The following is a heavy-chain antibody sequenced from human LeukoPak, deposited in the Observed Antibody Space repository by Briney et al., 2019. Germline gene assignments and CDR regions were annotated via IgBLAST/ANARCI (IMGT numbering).Heavy chain of an antibody. CDR2: ISAYNGNT. CDR3: ARGLYSSSSPAVYGY. Sequence: ASVKVSCKASGYTFTSYGISWVRQAPGQGLEWMGWISAYNGNTNYAQKLQGRVTMTTGTSTSTASMELRSLRSDDTAVYYCARGLYSSSSPAVYGYWGQGTLVTVSS. J-gene: IGHJ4*02. CDR1: GYTFTSYG. V-gene: IGHV1-18*01. D-gene: IGHD6-6*01.